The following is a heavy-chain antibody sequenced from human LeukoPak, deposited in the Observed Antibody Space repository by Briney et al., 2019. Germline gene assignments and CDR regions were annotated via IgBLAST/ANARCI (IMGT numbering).Heavy chain of an antibody. CDR3: AREASAIHYDFWSHDAFDI. J-gene: IGHJ3*02. CDR2: ISSSGSTI. V-gene: IGHV3-11*04. Sequence: GGSLRLSCAASGFTFSDYYMSWIRQAPGKGLEWVSYISSSGSTIYYADSVKGRFTISRDNAKNSLYLQMNSLRAEDTAVYYCAREASAIHYDFWSHDAFDIWGQGTMVTVSS. D-gene: IGHD3-3*01. CDR1: GFTFSDYY.